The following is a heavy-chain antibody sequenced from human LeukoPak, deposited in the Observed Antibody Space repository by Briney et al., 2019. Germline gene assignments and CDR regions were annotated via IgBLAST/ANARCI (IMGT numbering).Heavy chain of an antibody. D-gene: IGHD1-26*01. V-gene: IGHV3-9*01. CDR1: GFTFDNYA. J-gene: IGHJ4*02. CDR2: ISWDSANI. CDR3: SKGVGASTPRYYFDS. Sequence: GGSLRLSCAASGFTFDNYAMHWVRQSPGKGLEWVSGISWDSANIGYADSAKGRFTISRDNAKNFLFMQMTSLRPDDTAFYYCSKGVGASTPRYYFDSWGQGTLVTVSS.